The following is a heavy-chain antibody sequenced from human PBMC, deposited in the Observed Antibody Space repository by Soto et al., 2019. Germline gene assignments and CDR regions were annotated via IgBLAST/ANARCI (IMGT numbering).Heavy chain of an antibody. J-gene: IGHJ4*02. D-gene: IGHD1-1*01. CDR3: VRDQPNERPDY. Sequence: QVQLVESGGGLVKPGGSLRLSCAASGFTFSDYYMTWIRQAPGKGLEWVSYISSSGRSIYYADSVKGRFTISRDNAKNSLYLQMNSLRAEDTAVYYCVRDQPNERPDYWGQGTLVTVSS. CDR1: GFTFSDYY. CDR2: ISSSGRSI. V-gene: IGHV3-11*01.